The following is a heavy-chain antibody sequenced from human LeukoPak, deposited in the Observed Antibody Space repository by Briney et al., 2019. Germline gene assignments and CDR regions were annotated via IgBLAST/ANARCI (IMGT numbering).Heavy chain of an antibody. V-gene: IGHV3-64*01. CDR2: ISSNGGST. J-gene: IGHJ4*02. D-gene: IGHD3-3*01. Sequence: GGSLRLSCAAPGFTFSTYAMHWVRQAPGKGLEYVSAISSNGGSTYYANSVKGRFTISRDNSKNTLYLQMGSLRAEDMAVYYCARAVDFWSGYDYWGQGTLVTVSS. CDR3: ARAVDFWSGYDY. CDR1: GFTFSTYA.